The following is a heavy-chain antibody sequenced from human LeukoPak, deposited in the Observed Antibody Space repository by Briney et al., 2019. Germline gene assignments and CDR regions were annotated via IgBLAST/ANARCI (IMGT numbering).Heavy chain of an antibody. J-gene: IGHJ4*02. V-gene: IGHV4-39*01. CDR1: GGSISSSSYY. CDR2: IYYSGST. Sequence: PSETLSLTCTVSGGSISSSSYYWGWIRQPPGKGLEWIGSIYYSGSTYYNPSLKSRVTISVDTSKNQFSLKLSSVTAADTAVYYCARRDYTGDYWGQGTLVTVSS. D-gene: IGHD4-11*01. CDR3: ARRDYTGDY.